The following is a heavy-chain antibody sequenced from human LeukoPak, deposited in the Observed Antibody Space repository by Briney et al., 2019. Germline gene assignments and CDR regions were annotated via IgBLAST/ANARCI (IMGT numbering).Heavy chain of an antibody. V-gene: IGHV4-59*01. CDR3: VREDNCYDP. J-gene: IGHJ5*02. Sequence: SETLSLTCTVSGGTMRSYYWSWIRQPPGKGLEWMGYIYYTGSINYNPSLKSRVTISIDTSKNQFSLKLCTVTAADAAVYYCVREDNCYDPWGQGTLVTVSS. CDR1: GGTMRSYY. CDR2: IYYTGSI.